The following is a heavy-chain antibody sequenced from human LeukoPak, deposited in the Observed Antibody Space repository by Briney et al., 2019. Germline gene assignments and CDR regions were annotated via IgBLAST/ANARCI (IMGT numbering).Heavy chain of an antibody. CDR3: ARRSSGSPPYYFDY. D-gene: IGHD1-26*01. CDR2: INSDGSTT. J-gene: IGHJ4*02. CDR1: GFTFSSYR. Sequence: GGSLRLSCAASGFTFSSYRMRWVRQDPGKGLVWVSRINSDGSTTNYADYVKGRFTISRDNAKNTLYLQMNSLRAEDTAVYYCARRSSGSPPYYFDYWGQGTLVTLSS. V-gene: IGHV3-74*01.